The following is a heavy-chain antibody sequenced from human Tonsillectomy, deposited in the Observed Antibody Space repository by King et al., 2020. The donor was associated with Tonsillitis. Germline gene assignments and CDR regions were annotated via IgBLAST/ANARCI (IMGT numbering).Heavy chain of an antibody. J-gene: IGHJ4*02. CDR1: GVTFSSYG. V-gene: IGHV3-30*02. CDR2: IRYDGSNK. Sequence: QLVQSGGGVVQPGGSLRLSCAASGVTFSSYGMHWVRQAPGKGLEWVAFIRYDGSNKYYADSMKGRFTISRDNSKNTLYLQMNSLRAEDTAVYYCAKDRAIAVAGSYYFDYWGQGTLVTVSS. D-gene: IGHD6-19*01. CDR3: AKDRAIAVAGSYYFDY.